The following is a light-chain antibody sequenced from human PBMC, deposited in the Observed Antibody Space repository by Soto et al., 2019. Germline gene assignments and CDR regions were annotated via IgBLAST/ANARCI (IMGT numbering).Light chain of an antibody. CDR1: QSVLYSSNNKNY. CDR3: HQDYTTPWT. J-gene: IGKJ1*01. CDR2: WAS. Sequence: DSVMTQSPDSLAVSLGERATINCKSSQSVLYSSNNKNYLAWYQQKAGQPPNLIIYWASTRKSGVPDRVSGSGSGKDFTLTISSQQAEDVAVYYGHQDYTTPWTVGQGNRVELK. V-gene: IGKV4-1*01.